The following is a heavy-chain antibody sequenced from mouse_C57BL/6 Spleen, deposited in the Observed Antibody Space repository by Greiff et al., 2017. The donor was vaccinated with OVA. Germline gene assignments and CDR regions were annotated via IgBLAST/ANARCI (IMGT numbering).Heavy chain of an antibody. CDR3: ARYYYAMDY. J-gene: IGHJ4*01. CDR2: IYPGSGST. V-gene: IGHV1-55*01. CDR1: GYTFTSYW. Sequence: HVQLQPPGAELVKPGASVKMSCKASGYTFTSYWITWVKQRPGQGLEWIGDIYPGSGSTNYNEKFKSKATLTVDTSSSTAYMQLSSLTSEDSAVYYCARYYYAMDYWGQGTSVTVSS.